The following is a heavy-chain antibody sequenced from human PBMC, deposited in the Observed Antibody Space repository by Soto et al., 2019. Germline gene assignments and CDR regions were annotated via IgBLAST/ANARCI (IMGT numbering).Heavy chain of an antibody. V-gene: IGHV3-30-3*01. CDR1: GFTFSSYA. Sequence: PGGSLRLSCAASGFTFSSYAMHWVRQAPGKGLEWVAVISYDGSNKYYADSVKGRFTISRDNSKNTLYLQMNSLRAEDTAVYYCAREPLPRYYDFWSGYYGYYYYGMDVWGQGTTVTVSS. CDR2: ISYDGSNK. D-gene: IGHD3-3*01. J-gene: IGHJ6*02. CDR3: AREPLPRYYDFWSGYYGYYYYGMDV.